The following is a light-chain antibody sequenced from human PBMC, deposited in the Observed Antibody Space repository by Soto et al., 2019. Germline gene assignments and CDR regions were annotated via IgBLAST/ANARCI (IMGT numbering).Light chain of an antibody. Sequence: EIVMTQSPATLSVSPGERATLSCRASQSVSSNLAWYQQKPVQAPRLLIYGASTRATGIPARFSGSGSGTEFTLTISSLQSEDFAVYDCQQYNNWPPYTFGQGTKLEIK. CDR2: GAS. CDR1: QSVSSN. J-gene: IGKJ2*01. CDR3: QQYNNWPPYT. V-gene: IGKV3-15*01.